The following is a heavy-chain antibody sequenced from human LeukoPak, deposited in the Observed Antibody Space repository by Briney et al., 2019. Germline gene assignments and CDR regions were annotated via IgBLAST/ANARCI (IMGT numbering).Heavy chain of an antibody. D-gene: IGHD5-18*01. V-gene: IGHV3-23*01. CDR2: ISGSAYTT. Sequence: GGSLRLSCAASGFTFSSYAMSWVRLAPGKGLEWVSAISGSAYTTYYADSVKGRFTISRDNSKNTLYLQMDSLRAEDTAVYYCAKDLFTSSYGPQNLDYWGQGTLVTVSS. J-gene: IGHJ4*02. CDR3: AKDLFTSSYGPQNLDY. CDR1: GFTFSSYA.